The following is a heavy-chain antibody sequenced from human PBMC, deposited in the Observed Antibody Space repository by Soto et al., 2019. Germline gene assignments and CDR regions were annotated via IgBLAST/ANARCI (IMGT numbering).Heavy chain of an antibody. CDR3: ARVGAWALRILDY. V-gene: IGHV1-8*01. Sequence: QVQLVQSGAEVKQPGASVKVSCKASGYTFRYDDIIWVRQATGQGLEWMGWMNPNSGNTGYAQKFQGRITMTRNTSISTAYMEMNSLTSEDTAVYYCARVGAWALRILDYWGQGTRVTVSS. D-gene: IGHD3-16*01. CDR1: GYTFRYDD. J-gene: IGHJ4*02. CDR2: MNPNSGNT.